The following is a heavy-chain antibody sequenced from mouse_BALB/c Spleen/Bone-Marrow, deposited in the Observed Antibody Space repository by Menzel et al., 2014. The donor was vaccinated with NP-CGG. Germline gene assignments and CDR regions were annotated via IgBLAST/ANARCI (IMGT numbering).Heavy chain of an antibody. CDR1: EFTFSDYH. V-gene: IGHV5-12*02. D-gene: IGHD2-10*01. CDR3: ASTYYGNPLAY. J-gene: IGHJ3*01. Sequence: EVQLVESGGGLVQPGGSLKLSCATSEFTFSDYHMYWVRQTPEKRLEWVAYISNGGGSTYYPDTVKGRFTISRDNAKNTLYLQMSRLKSEDTAMYYRASTYYGNPLAYWGQGTLVTVSA. CDR2: ISNGGGST.